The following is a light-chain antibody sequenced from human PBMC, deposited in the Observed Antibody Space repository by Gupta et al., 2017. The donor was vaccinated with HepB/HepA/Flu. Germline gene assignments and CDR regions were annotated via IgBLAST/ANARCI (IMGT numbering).Light chain of an antibody. Sequence: QSALTQPPSASGSLGPSVTISCTGTSSDVGGYKYVSWYQQDPGKAPKLLIYEVSERPSWVPARFAASRSGNTASLTVSGLQAEDESYYYCSAYAGNNKYVFGSGTKVTVL. CDR2: EVS. J-gene: IGLJ1*01. CDR3: SAYAGNNKYV. CDR1: SSDVGGYKY. V-gene: IGLV2-8*01.